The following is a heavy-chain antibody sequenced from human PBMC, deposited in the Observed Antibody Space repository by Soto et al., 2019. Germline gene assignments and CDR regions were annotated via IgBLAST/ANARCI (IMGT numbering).Heavy chain of an antibody. CDR3: ASFGTYYGDSVDYYYRMDV. J-gene: IGHJ6*02. CDR2: IDPSDSYT. D-gene: IGHD4-17*01. V-gene: IGHV5-10-1*01. CDR1: GYSFTSYW. Sequence: PGESLKISCKGSGYSFTSYWISWVRQMPGKGLEWMGRIDPSDSYTNYSPSFQGHVTISADKSISTAYLQWSSLKASDTAMYYCASFGTYYGDSVDYYYRMDVWGQGTTVTVSS.